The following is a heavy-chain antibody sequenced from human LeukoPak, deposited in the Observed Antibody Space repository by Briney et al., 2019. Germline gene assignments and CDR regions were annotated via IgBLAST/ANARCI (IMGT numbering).Heavy chain of an antibody. CDR1: GGTFSSYT. CDR3: ARGSSGWKYNWFDP. V-gene: IGHV1-69*02. CDR2: IIPILGIA. Sequence: SVKVSCKASGGTFSSYTISGVRQAPGQGLEWMGRIIPILGIANYAQKFQGRVTITADKSTSTAYMELSSLRSEDTAVYYCARGSSGWKYNWFDPWGQGTLVTVSP. J-gene: IGHJ5*02. D-gene: IGHD6-19*01.